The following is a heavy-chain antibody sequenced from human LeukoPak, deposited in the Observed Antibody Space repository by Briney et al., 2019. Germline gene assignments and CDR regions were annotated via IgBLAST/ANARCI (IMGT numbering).Heavy chain of an antibody. CDR3: LIAAAGTGYFQH. CDR1: GFTFSGYS. D-gene: IGHD6-13*01. J-gene: IGHJ1*01. CDR2: ISSSSSYI. V-gene: IGHV3-21*01. Sequence: GGSPRLSCAASGFTFSGYSMNWVRQAPGKGLEWVSSISSSSSYIYYADSVKGRFTISRDNAKNSLYLQMNSLRAEDTAVYYCLIAAAGTGYFQHWGQGTLVTVSS.